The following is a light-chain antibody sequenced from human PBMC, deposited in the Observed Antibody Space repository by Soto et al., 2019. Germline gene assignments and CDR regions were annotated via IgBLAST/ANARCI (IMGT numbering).Light chain of an antibody. Sequence: DIQMTQSPSTLSASVGDRVTITCRASQSISSWLAWYQQQPRKAPMLLIYKASSLDSGVPSRFSGSGSGTEFTLPTSSLQPDDFATHYCQQYNSDPGKIGQGTKVEIK. CDR3: QQYNSDPGK. CDR2: KAS. CDR1: QSISSW. V-gene: IGKV1-5*03. J-gene: IGKJ1*01.